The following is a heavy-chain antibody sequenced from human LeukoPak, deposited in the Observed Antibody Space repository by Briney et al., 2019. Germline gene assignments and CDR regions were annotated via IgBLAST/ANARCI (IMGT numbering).Heavy chain of an antibody. CDR2: INHSGST. V-gene: IGHV4-34*01. CDR1: GGSFSGYY. Sequence: PSETLSLTCAVYGGSFSGYYWSWIRQPPGKGLEWIGEINHSGSTNYNPSLKSRVTISVDTSKNQFSLKLSSVTAADTAVYYCARVLPVGSYGYGFDYWGQGTLVTVSS. D-gene: IGHD5-18*01. CDR3: ARVLPVGSYGYGFDY. J-gene: IGHJ4*02.